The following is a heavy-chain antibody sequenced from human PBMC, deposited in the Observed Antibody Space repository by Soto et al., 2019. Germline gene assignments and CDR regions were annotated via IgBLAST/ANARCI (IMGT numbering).Heavy chain of an antibody. CDR2: IYNDGTYS. CDR1: GFIFKMYW. Sequence: QPGGSLRLSCAASGFIFKMYWMHWVRQSPGKGLVWISRIYNDGTYSDYADSVRGRFTISRDNVNDTLYLQMNSLRAEDTAVYYCVRSDWFDPWGQGTLVTVSS. J-gene: IGHJ5*02. V-gene: IGHV3-74*01. CDR3: VRSDWFDP.